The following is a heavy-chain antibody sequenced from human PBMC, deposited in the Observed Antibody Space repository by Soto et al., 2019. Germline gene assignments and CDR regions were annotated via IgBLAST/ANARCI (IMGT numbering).Heavy chain of an antibody. CDR2: IYYTGRT. Sequence: QVQLQESGPGLVKPSQTLSLTCSVSGGSISSRNYHWSWIRQHPGKGLEWVGSIYYTGRTYYSPSLKSRVTISLDTSRNQFSLRLSSVTAADTALYYCARDNPAYDSSGFAFNVWGQGTMVTVSS. D-gene: IGHD3-22*01. J-gene: IGHJ3*01. CDR1: GGSISSRNYH. CDR3: ARDNPAYDSSGFAFNV. V-gene: IGHV4-31*03.